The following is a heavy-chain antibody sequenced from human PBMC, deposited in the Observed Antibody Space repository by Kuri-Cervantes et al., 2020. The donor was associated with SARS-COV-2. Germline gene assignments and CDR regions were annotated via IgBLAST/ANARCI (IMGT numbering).Heavy chain of an antibody. V-gene: IGHV3-7*01. Sequence: ESLKISCAASGFTFSSYWMSWVRQAPGKGLEWVANIKQDGSEKYYVDSVKGRSTISRDNAKNSLYLQMNSLRAEDTAVYYCARDKVVDYWGQGTRVTVSS. D-gene: IGHD2-15*01. J-gene: IGHJ4*02. CDR3: ARDKVVDY. CDR2: IKQDGSEK. CDR1: GFTFSSYW.